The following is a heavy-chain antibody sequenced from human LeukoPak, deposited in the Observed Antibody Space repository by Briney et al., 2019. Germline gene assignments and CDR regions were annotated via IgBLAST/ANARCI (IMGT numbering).Heavy chain of an antibody. CDR1: GFIHSNYA. Sequence: GGSLRLSCVGTGFIHSNYAFHWVRQAPGKGLEWVAVISYDGNKRYYADSVKGGFTISRYNSQKTLSLQMNSLRIEDTAVYYCARDPTQTIITGFSWYFDYWGQGALVTVSS. J-gene: IGHJ4*02. CDR2: ISYDGNKR. D-gene: IGHD1-14*01. CDR3: ARDPTQTIITGFSWYFDY. V-gene: IGHV3-30*04.